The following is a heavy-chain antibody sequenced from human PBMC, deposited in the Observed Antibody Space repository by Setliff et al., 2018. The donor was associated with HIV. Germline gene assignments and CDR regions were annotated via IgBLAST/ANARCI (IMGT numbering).Heavy chain of an antibody. CDR3: AAVPWGHSSLIIDH. CDR1: GFTFDDYT. Sequence: PGGSLRLSCAASGFTFDDYTMHWVRQAPGKGLEWVSLISWDGGSTYYADSVKGRFTISRDNSKNSLYLQMHSLRVEDTAVYYCAAVPWGHSSLIIDHWGQGTPVTVSS. CDR2: ISWDGGST. J-gene: IGHJ4*02. V-gene: IGHV3-43*01. D-gene: IGHD3-16*01.